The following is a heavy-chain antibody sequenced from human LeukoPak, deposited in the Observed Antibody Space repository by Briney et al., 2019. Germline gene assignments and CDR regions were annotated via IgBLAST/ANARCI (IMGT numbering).Heavy chain of an antibody. J-gene: IGHJ5*02. CDR3: ARGRGSSGWYRGNWFDP. CDR1: GGSFSGYY. Sequence: SETLSLTCAVYGGSFSGYYWSWIRQPPGKGLEWIGEINHSGSTNYDPSLKSRVTISVDTSKNQFSLKLSSVTAADTAVYYCARGRGSSGWYRGNWFDPWGQGTLVTVPS. V-gene: IGHV4-34*01. CDR2: INHSGST. D-gene: IGHD6-19*01.